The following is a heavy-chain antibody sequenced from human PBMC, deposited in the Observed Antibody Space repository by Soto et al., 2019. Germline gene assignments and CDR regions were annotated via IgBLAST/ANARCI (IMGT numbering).Heavy chain of an antibody. V-gene: IGHV3-23*01. J-gene: IGHJ4*02. CDR1: GFTFSSYA. Sequence: GGSLRLSCAASGFTFSSYAMSWVRQAPGKGLEWVSAISGSGGMTYYADSVKGRFTISRYNSKNTLYLQMISLRAEDTAVYYCAALIVVVMYPDYWGQGTLVTVSS. D-gene: IGHD3-22*01. CDR3: AALIVVVMYPDY. CDR2: ISGSGGMT.